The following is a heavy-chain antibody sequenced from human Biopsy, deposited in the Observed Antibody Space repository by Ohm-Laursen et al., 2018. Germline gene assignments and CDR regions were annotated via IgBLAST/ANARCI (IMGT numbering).Heavy chain of an antibody. Sequence: GASVEVSCKASGYTFNAYYIHWMRQAPGQGLEWMGWINPATGETRYAQRFQGRVTMTRDTSVTTAYMQLSSLTSDDTALYYCAKPSGGVSTIGFDPWGQGTQVIVSS. CDR3: AKPSGGVSTIGFDP. D-gene: IGHD3-16*01. V-gene: IGHV1-2*02. CDR2: INPATGET. J-gene: IGHJ5*02. CDR1: GYTFNAYY.